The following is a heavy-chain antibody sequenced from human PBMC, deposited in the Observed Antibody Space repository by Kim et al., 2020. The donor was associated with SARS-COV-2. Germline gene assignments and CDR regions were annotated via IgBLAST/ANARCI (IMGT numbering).Heavy chain of an antibody. CDR3: ASGKNPHTIFGVADY. CDR2: ISHDGGEK. D-gene: IGHD3-3*01. V-gene: IGHV3-30*04. J-gene: IGHJ4*02. CDR1: GFTFSTYA. Sequence: GGSLRRSCAATGFTFSTYAMHWVRQAPGKGLEWVAVISHDGGEKYYVDSVKGRFTISRDSSKNTLYLQMDSLRPEDAALYYCASGKNPHTIFGVADYWGQGTLVTVSS.